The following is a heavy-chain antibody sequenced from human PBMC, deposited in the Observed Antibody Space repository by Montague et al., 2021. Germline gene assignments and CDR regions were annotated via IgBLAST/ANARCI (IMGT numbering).Heavy chain of an antibody. D-gene: IGHD6-19*01. V-gene: IGHV4-59*01. Sequence: SETLSLTCTVSGGSISSYYWSWIRQPPGKGLEWIGYFYYSGSTNYNPSLKSRVTMSLDTSKNQFSLKLSSVTAADTAIYYCARSPTQWLVFGSWGQGTLVTVSS. J-gene: IGHJ5*01. CDR3: ARSPTQWLVFGS. CDR2: FYYSGST. CDR1: GGSISSYY.